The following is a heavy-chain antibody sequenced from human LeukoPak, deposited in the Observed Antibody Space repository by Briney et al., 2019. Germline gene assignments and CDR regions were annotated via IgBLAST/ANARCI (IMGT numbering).Heavy chain of an antibody. CDR3: ARVSSAVNWNYAGAFDI. CDR1: GYTFTGYY. D-gene: IGHD1-7*01. CDR2: INPNSGGT. V-gene: IGHV1-2*02. J-gene: IGHJ3*02. Sequence: ASVKVSCKASGYTFTGYYMHWVRQAPGQGLEWMGWINPNSGGTNYAQKFQGRVTMTRDTSISTAYMELSRLRSDDTAVYYCARVSSAVNWNYAGAFDIWGQGTMVTVSS.